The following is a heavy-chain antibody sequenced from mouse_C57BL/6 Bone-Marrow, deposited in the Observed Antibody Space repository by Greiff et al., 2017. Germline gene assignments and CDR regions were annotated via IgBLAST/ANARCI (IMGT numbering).Heavy chain of an antibody. J-gene: IGHJ1*03. V-gene: IGHV1-85*01. CDR2: IYPRDGST. CDR1: GYTFTSYD. D-gene: IGHD1-1*01. CDR3: ARGDTTVVAHWYFDV. Sequence: VQLQESGPELVKPGASVKLSCKASGYTFTSYDINWVKQRPGQGLEWIGWIYPRDGSTKYNEKFKGKATLTVDTSSSTAYMELHSLTSEDSAVYFCARGDTTVVAHWYFDVWGTGTTVTVSS.